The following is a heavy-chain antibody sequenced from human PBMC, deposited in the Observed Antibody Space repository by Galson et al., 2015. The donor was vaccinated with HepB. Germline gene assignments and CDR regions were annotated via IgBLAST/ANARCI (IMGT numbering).Heavy chain of an antibody. V-gene: IGHV1-18*04. Sequence: SVKVSCKASGYTFTSYGISWVRQAPGQGLERMGWISAYNGNTNYAQKLQGRVTMTTDTSTSTAYMELRSLRSDDTAVYYCARDSYGSGSPKGQNYYYYGMDVWGQGTTVTVSS. D-gene: IGHD3-10*01. CDR2: ISAYNGNT. CDR3: ARDSYGSGSPKGQNYYYYGMDV. CDR1: GYTFTSYG. J-gene: IGHJ6*02.